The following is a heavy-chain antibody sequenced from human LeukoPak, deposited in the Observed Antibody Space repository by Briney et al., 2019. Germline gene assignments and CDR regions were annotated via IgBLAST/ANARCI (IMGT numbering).Heavy chain of an antibody. V-gene: IGHV3-21*01. CDR2: ISSSSSYI. CDR1: GFTFSSYS. Sequence: GGSLRLSCAASGFTFSSYSMNWVRQAPGKGLEWVSSISSSSSYIYYADSVKGRFTISRDNAKNSLYLQMNSLRAEDTAMYYCARDLPVYYYDSSGYPWGQGTLVTVSS. D-gene: IGHD3-22*01. CDR3: ARDLPVYYYDSSGYP. J-gene: IGHJ5*02.